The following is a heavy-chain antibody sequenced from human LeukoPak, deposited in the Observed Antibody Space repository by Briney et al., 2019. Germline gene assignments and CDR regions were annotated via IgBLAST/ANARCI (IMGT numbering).Heavy chain of an antibody. CDR1: GFTFSSYA. D-gene: IGHD6-19*01. CDR2: ISYDGSNK. J-gene: IGHJ4*02. CDR3: AKDLVAEAVAGKRAYFDY. Sequence: HPGRSLRLSCAASGFTFSSYAMHWVRQAPGKGLEWVAVISYDGSNKYYADSVKGRFTISRDNSKNTLYLQMNSLRAEDTAVYYCAKDLVAEAVAGKRAYFDYWGQGTLVTVSS. V-gene: IGHV3-30-3*01.